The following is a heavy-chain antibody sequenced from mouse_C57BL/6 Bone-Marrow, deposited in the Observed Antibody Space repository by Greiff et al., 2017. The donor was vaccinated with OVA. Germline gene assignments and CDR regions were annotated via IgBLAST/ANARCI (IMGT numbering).Heavy chain of an antibody. CDR3: ARPYYYGSSYAMDY. D-gene: IGHD1-1*01. Sequence: VQLQQPGAELVKPGASVKLSCKASGYTFTSYWMHWVKQRPGQGLEWIGMIHPNSGSTNYNEKFKSKATLTVDKSSSTAYMQLSSLTSEYSAVYYCARPYYYGSSYAMDYWGQGTSVTVSS. V-gene: IGHV1-64*01. CDR2: IHPNSGST. CDR1: GYTFTSYW. J-gene: IGHJ4*01.